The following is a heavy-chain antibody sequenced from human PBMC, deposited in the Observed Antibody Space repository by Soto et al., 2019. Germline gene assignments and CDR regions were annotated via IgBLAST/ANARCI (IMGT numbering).Heavy chain of an antibody. CDR2: IWYDGSNK. J-gene: IGHJ6*02. CDR1: GFTFSSYG. CDR3: AKDLIPIVARILYREVSGYYGMDV. V-gene: IGHV3-33*06. D-gene: IGHD2-8*01. Sequence: PGGSLRLSCAASGFTFSSYGMHWVRQAPGKGLEWVAVIWYDGSNKYYADSVKGRFTISRDNSKNTLYLQMNSLRAEDTAVYYCAKDLIPIVARILYREVSGYYGMDVWGQGTTVTVSS.